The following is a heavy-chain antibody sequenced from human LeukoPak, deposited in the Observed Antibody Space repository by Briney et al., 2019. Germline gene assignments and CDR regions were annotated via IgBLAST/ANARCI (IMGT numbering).Heavy chain of an antibody. Sequence: ASETLSLTCTVSGGSISSSSYYWGWIRQPPGKGLEWIGSIYYSGSTYYNPSLKSRVTISVDTSKNQFSLKLSSVTAADTAVYYCARHRGSLRYCSSTSCGAFDIWGQGTMVTVSS. J-gene: IGHJ3*02. V-gene: IGHV4-39*01. CDR1: GGSISSSSYY. CDR2: IYYSGST. CDR3: ARHRGSLRYCSSTSCGAFDI. D-gene: IGHD2-2*01.